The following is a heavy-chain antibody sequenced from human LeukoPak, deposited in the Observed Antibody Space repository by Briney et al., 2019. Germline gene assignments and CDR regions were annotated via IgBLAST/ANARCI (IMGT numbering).Heavy chain of an antibody. CDR1: GGSISSYY. D-gene: IGHD6-6*01. CDR3: ARGSSSSPFDY. CDR2: IYYSGST. J-gene: IGHJ4*02. V-gene: IGHV4-59*01. Sequence: SETLSLTCTVSGGSISSYYWSLIRQPPGKGLEWIGYIYYSGSTNYNPSLKSRVTISVDTSKNQFSLKLSSVTAADTAVYYCARGSSSSPFDYWGQGTLVTVSS.